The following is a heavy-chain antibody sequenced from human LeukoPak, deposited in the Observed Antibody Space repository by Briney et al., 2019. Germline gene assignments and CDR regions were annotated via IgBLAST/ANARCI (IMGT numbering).Heavy chain of an antibody. Sequence: PGESLKISCKGSGYSFTNYWIGWVRQMPGKGLEWMGIIYPGDSDTRYSPSFQGQVTISADKSISTAYLQWSSLKASDTAMYYCARQWGPYSAYSYYYMDVWGKGTTVTVSS. CDR1: GYSFTNYW. D-gene: IGHD1-26*01. V-gene: IGHV5-51*01. J-gene: IGHJ6*03. CDR2: IYPGDSDT. CDR3: ARQWGPYSAYSYYYMDV.